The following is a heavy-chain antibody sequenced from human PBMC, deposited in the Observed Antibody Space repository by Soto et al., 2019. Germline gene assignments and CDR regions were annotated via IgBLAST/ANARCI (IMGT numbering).Heavy chain of an antibody. Sequence: PSQTLSLPCAISGDSVSSNSSACNFIRQSPSRGLEWLGRTYYRSKWYNDYAVSVKSRITINPDTSKNQFSLQLNSVTPEDTAVYYCARYSSSSPHYYYGMDVWGQGTTVTVSS. CDR2: TYYRSKWYN. CDR1: GDSVSSNSSA. D-gene: IGHD6-6*01. J-gene: IGHJ6*02. V-gene: IGHV6-1*01. CDR3: ARYSSSSPHYYYGMDV.